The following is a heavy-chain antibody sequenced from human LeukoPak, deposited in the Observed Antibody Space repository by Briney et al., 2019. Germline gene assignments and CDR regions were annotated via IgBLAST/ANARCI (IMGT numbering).Heavy chain of an antibody. V-gene: IGHV3-9*01. Sequence: PGRSLRLSCAASGFTFDDYAMHWVRQAPGKGLEWVSGISWNSGSIGYADSVKGRFTISRDNAKNSLYLQMNSLRAEDTALYYCAKEIYYYDSSGYYSDYFDYWGQGTLVTVSS. CDR2: ISWNSGSI. CDR1: GFTFDDYA. D-gene: IGHD3-22*01. CDR3: AKEIYYYDSSGYYSDYFDY. J-gene: IGHJ4*02.